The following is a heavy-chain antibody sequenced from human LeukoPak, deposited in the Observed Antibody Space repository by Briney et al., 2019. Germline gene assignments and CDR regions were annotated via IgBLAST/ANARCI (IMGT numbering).Heavy chain of an antibody. CDR1: GGSISSGSYY. D-gene: IGHD1-14*01. J-gene: IGHJ4*02. V-gene: IGHV4-61*01. CDR3: ARSPELAYYFDY. Sequence: PSETLSLTCTVSGGSISSGSYYWSWVRQPPGKGLEWIGYIYYSGSTNYNPSLKSRVTISVDTSKNQFSLKLSSVTAADTAVYYCARSPELAYYFDYWGQGTLVTVSS. CDR2: IYYSGST.